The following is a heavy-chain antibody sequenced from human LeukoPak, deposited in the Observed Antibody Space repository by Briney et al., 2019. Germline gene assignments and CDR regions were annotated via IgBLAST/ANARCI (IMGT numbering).Heavy chain of an antibody. CDR2: INPSDGAT. D-gene: IGHD3-16*01. J-gene: IGHJ6*03. Sequence: ASVKVSCKASGYTFSMYYIHWVRQVPGQGLEWMGMINPSDGATTYAQRFQGRVTMTRDMSTTTVYMDLRSLRSEDTAVYFCAREEEGGVSGSAGELFASYYTYYYMDVWGRGTTVTVSS. V-gene: IGHV1-46*01. CDR3: AREEEGGVSGSAGELFASYYTYYYMDV. CDR1: GYTFSMYY.